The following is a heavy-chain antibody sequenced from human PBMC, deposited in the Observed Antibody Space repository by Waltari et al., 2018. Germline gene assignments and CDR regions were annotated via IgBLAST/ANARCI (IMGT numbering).Heavy chain of an antibody. D-gene: IGHD1-26*01. CDR3: ARDLDPGAADY. CDR1: GFTVRSCS. J-gene: IGHJ4*02. Sequence: EVQLVEPGGGLVQPGGSLGLSCAASGFTVRSCSMTWVRQAPGKGLEWVSSISGSSSYIYYADSVKGRFTISRDNAKNSLYLQMNSLRAEDTAVYFCARDLDPGAADYWGQGTLVTVSS. V-gene: IGHV3-21*01. CDR2: ISGSSSYI.